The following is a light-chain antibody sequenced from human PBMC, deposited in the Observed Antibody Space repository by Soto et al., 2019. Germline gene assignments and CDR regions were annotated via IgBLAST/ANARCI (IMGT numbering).Light chain of an antibody. V-gene: IGKV1-33*01. CDR1: QDISNY. Sequence: DIQMTQSPSSLSASVGDRVTITCQASQDISNYLNWYQQKPGKAPKLLIYDASNLETGVPSRFSGSGFGTDFTFNISSLQPEDIATYYCQQYDNLPITFGQGTRLEIK. CDR3: QQYDNLPIT. J-gene: IGKJ5*01. CDR2: DAS.